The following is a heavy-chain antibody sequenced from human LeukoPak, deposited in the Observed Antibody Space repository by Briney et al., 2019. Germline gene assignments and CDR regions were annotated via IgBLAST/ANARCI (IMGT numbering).Heavy chain of an antibody. Sequence: SETLSLTCTVSGGSISSYYWSWIRQPPGKGLEWIGYIYYSGSTNYNPSLKSRVTISVDTSKNQFSLKLSSVTAADTAVYYCARRPDYGAPWDAFDIWGQGTVVTVSS. CDR1: GGSISSYY. CDR2: IYYSGST. J-gene: IGHJ3*02. V-gene: IGHV4-59*12. D-gene: IGHD4-17*01. CDR3: ARRPDYGAPWDAFDI.